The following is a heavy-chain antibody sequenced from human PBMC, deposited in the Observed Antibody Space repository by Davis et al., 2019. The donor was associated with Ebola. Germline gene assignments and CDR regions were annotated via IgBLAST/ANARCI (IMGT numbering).Heavy chain of an antibody. CDR2: IDPSDSYT. CDR1: GYSFTSYW. V-gene: IGHV5-10-1*01. CDR3: ARGGVAYSDLDY. Sequence: GESLKISCKGSGYSFTSYWISWVRQMPGKGLEWMGRIDPSDSYTNYSPSFQGHVTISADKSISTAYLQWSSLKASDTAMYYCARGGVAYSDLDYWGQGTLVAVSS. J-gene: IGHJ4*02. D-gene: IGHD2-21*01.